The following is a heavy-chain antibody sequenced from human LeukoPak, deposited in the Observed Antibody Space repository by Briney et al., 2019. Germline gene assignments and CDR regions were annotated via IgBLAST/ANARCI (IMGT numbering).Heavy chain of an antibody. Sequence: GGSLRLSCAASGFTFDDYGMSWVRQAPGKGLEWVSSISSTTSYIYYADSVKGRFTISRDNAKNSLYLQMNSLRAEDTAVYYCAKTSMVMNFDYWGQGTLVTVSS. CDR2: ISSTTSYI. J-gene: IGHJ4*02. D-gene: IGHD5-18*01. V-gene: IGHV3-21*01. CDR3: AKTSMVMNFDY. CDR1: GFTFDDYG.